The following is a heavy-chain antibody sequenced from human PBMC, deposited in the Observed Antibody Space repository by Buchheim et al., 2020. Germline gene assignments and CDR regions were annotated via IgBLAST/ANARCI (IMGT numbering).Heavy chain of an antibody. CDR2: MNPNSGNT. D-gene: IGHD2-2*01. CDR1: GYTFTSYD. Sequence: QVQLVQSGAEVKKPGASVKVSCKASGYTFTSYDINWVRQATGQGLEWMGWMNPNSGNTGYAHKFQGRVTIPRNTSIITAYMELSSLRSEDTAVYYCAIMGGCSSTSCSLQPAPLLYYGMDVWGQGTT. CDR3: AIMGGCSSTSCSLQPAPLLYYGMDV. J-gene: IGHJ6*02. V-gene: IGHV1-8*01.